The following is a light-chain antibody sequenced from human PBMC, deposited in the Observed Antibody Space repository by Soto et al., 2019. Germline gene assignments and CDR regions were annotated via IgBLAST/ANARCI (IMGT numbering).Light chain of an antibody. J-gene: IGLJ3*02. CDR2: DNN. V-gene: IGLV1-51*01. CDR1: SSNIGNNY. CDR3: GTWDTSLSVGV. Sequence: QTVVTQPPSVSAAPGQKVTISCSGGSSNIGNNYVSWYQQLPGTAPKLLIYDNNKRPSGIPDRFSGSKSGTSATLAITGLQTGDEADYYCGTWDTSLSVGVFGGGTKLTVL.